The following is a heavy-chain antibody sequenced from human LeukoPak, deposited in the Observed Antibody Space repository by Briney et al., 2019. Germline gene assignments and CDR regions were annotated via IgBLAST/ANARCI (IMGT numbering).Heavy chain of an antibody. Sequence: GGSLRLSCAASGFTVSSNYMSWVRQAPGKGLEWVSVIYSGGSTYYADSVKGRFTISRDNSKNTLYLQMNSLRAEDTAVYYCAKRLAHTGFDYWGQGTLVTVSS. CDR3: AKRLAHTGFDY. J-gene: IGHJ4*02. V-gene: IGHV3-53*01. CDR2: IYSGGST. D-gene: IGHD2-21*01. CDR1: GFTVSSNY.